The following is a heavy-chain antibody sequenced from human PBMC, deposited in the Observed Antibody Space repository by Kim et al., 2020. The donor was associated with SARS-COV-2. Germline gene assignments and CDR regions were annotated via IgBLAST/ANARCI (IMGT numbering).Heavy chain of an antibody. V-gene: IGHV3-49*04. CDR1: GFTFGDYA. CDR3: TSEPYDILTGYSMMGYYYYYMDV. D-gene: IGHD3-9*01. CDR2: IRSKAYGGTT. J-gene: IGHJ6*03. Sequence: GGSLRLSCTASGFTFGDYAMSWVRQAPGKGLEWVGFIRSKAYGGTTEYAASVKGRFTISRDDSKSIAYLQMNSLKTEDTAVYYCTSEPYDILTGYSMMGYYYYYMDVWGKGTTVTVSS.